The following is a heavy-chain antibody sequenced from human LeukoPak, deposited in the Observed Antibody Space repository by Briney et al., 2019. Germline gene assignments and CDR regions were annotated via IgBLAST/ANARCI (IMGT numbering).Heavy chain of an antibody. CDR1: GGSISSYY. V-gene: IGHV4-4*07. CDR2: IYTSGST. D-gene: IGHD6-13*01. Sequence: SETLSLTCTVSGGSISSYYWSWIRQPAGKGLEWIGRIYTSGSTNYNPSLKSRVTISVNTSKNQFSLKLRSVTAADTAVYYCARQGIAAPYDYWGQGTLVTVSS. J-gene: IGHJ4*02. CDR3: ARQGIAAPYDY.